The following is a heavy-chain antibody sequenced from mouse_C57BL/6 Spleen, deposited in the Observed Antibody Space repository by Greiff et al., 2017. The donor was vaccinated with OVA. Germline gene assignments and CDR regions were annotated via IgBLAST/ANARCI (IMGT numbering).Heavy chain of an antibody. CDR1: GYSITSGYD. CDR3: ARGGSNYVDFDY. CDR2: ISYSGST. D-gene: IGHD2-5*01. Sequence: DVMLVESGPGMVKPSQSLSLTCTVTGYSITSGYDWHWIRHFPGNKLEWMGYISYSGSTNYNPSLKSRISITHDTSKNHFFLKLNSVTTEDTATYYCARGGSNYVDFDYWGQGTTLTVSS. V-gene: IGHV3-1*01. J-gene: IGHJ2*01.